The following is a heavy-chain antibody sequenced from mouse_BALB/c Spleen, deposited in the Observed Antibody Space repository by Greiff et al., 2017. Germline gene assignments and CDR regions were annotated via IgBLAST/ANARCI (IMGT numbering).Heavy chain of an antibody. J-gene: IGHJ3*01. CDR1: GFTFSSYY. V-gene: IGHV5-6-2*01. CDR3: ARQRIRDYDIAY. CDR2: INSNGGST. D-gene: IGHD2-4*01. Sequence: EVKLVESGGGLVKLGGSLKLSCAASGFTFSSYYMSWVRQTPEKRLELVAAINSNGGSTYYPDTVKGRFTISRDNAKNTLYLQMSSLKSEDTALYYCARQRIRDYDIAYWGQGTLVTVSA.